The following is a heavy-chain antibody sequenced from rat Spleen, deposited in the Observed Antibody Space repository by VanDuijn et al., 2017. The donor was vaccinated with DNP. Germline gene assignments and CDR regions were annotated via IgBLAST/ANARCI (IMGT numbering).Heavy chain of an antibody. CDR3: TRVSSYMDYAMDA. Sequence: EVQLVESGGGLVQPGRSLKLSCAASGFTFSSFPMAWVRQAPTKGLEWVATISTSGGSTYYRDSVKGRFTISRDNAKSTLYLQMNSLRSEDTATYYCTRVSSYMDYAMDAWGQGTSVTVSS. CDR1: GFTFSSFP. CDR2: ISTSGGST. J-gene: IGHJ4*01. V-gene: IGHV5-46*01. D-gene: IGHD1-2*01.